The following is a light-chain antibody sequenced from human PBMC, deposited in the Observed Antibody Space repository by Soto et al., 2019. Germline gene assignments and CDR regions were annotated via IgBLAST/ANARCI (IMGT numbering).Light chain of an antibody. J-gene: IGLJ2*01. CDR2: DDS. V-gene: IGLV3-21*02. CDR1: NIGSKS. CDR3: QVWDSSSDHVV. Sequence: SSELTQPPSVSVAPGQTARITCGGTNIGSKSVHWYQQKPGQAPVLVVYDDSDRPSGIPERFSGSNSGNTATLTISRVEAGDEPDYYCQVWDSSSDHVVFGGGTKLTVL.